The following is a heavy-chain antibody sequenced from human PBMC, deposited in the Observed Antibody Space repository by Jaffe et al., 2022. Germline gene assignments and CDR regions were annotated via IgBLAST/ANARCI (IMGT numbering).Heavy chain of an antibody. CDR2: ISSSSSYI. V-gene: IGHV3-21*01. CDR3: ARDMTTVTTGWFDP. Sequence: EVQLVESGGGLVKPGGSLRLSCAASGFTFSSYSMNWVRQAPGKGLEWVSSISSSSSYIYYADSVKGRFTISRDNAKNSLYLQMNSLRAEDTAVYYCARDMTTVTTGWFDPWGQGTLVTVSS. CDR1: GFTFSSYS. D-gene: IGHD4-17*01. J-gene: IGHJ5*02.